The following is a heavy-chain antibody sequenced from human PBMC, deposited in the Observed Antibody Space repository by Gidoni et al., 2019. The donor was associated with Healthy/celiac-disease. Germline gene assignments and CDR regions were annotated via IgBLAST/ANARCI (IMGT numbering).Heavy chain of an antibody. CDR2: IIPIFGTA. D-gene: IGHD3-16*02. V-gene: IGHV1-69*01. J-gene: IGHJ6*02. CDR3: ARAHDYVWGSYRSDYYYGMDV. CDR1: GGTFSSYA. Sequence: QVQLVQSGAEVKKPGSSVKVSCKASGGTFSSYAISWVRQAPGQGLEWMGGIIPIFGTANYAQKFQGRVTITADESTSTAYMELSSLRSEDTAVYYCARAHDYVWGSYRSDYYYGMDVWGQGTTVTVSS.